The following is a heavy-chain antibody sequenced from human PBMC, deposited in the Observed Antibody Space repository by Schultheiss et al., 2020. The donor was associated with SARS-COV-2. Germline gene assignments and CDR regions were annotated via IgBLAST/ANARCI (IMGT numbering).Heavy chain of an antibody. Sequence: GGSLRLSCAASGFTFSGSAMHWVRQASGKGLEWVGRIRSKANSYATAYAASVKGRFTISRDDSKNTAYLQMNSLKTEDTAVYYCTRQQLAQTANYYYYYGMDVWGQGTTVTVSS. D-gene: IGHD6-13*01. CDR3: TRQQLAQTANYYYYYGMDV. J-gene: IGHJ6*02. V-gene: IGHV3-73*01. CDR2: IRSKANSYAT. CDR1: GFTFSGSA.